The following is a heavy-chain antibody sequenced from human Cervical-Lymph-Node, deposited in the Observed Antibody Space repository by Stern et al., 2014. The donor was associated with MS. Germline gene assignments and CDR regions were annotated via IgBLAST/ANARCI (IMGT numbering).Heavy chain of an antibody. V-gene: IGHV3-15*01. CDR1: GFTFTNAW. CDR3: TTNLL. J-gene: IGHJ4*02. D-gene: IGHD2-15*01. Sequence: EVQLEESGGGLVKPGGSLRLSCAASGFTFTNAWMSWVRQAPGKGLEWVGRIKSDNDGGTIDYAAPVIGRFTISRDDSKKTLVLQMNSLKSEDTGVYYCTTNLLWGQGTLVTVSS. CDR2: IKSDNDGGTI.